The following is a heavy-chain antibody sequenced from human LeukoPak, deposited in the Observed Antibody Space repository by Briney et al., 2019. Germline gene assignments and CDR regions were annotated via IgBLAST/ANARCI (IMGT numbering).Heavy chain of an antibody. CDR1: GFTFDDYA. Sequence: PGGSLRLSCAASGFTFDDYAMHWVRQAPGKGLEWVSLISGDGGGTYYADSVKGRFTISRDNSKNSLYLQMNSLRTEDTALYYCAKVRHPYYGMDVWGQGTTVTVSS. J-gene: IGHJ6*02. CDR2: ISGDGGGT. V-gene: IGHV3-43*02. D-gene: IGHD6-6*01. CDR3: AKVRHPYYGMDV.